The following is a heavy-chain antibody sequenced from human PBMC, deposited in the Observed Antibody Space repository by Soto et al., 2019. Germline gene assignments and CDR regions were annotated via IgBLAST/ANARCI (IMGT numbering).Heavy chain of an antibody. Sequence: VQLVESGGGLVQPGGSLRLSCVVSGITFSTYRMHWVRQAPGKGLVWVSHIKSDGTVTHYTDSVRGRFIISRDNAKNTLFLQMNSLRAEDTAVYYCARENYDFWSGYYLDYWGQGTLVIVSS. V-gene: IGHV3-74*01. CDR3: ARENYDFWSGYYLDY. D-gene: IGHD3-3*01. CDR1: GITFSTYR. CDR2: IKSDGTVT. J-gene: IGHJ4*02.